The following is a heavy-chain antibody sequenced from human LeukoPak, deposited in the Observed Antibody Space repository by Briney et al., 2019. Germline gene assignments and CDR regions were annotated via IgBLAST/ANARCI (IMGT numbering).Heavy chain of an antibody. Sequence: ASVKVSCKVSGYTLTELSMHWVRQAPGQGLEWMGWISGYNGKTNYAQKLQGRVTMTTDTSTSTAYMELRSLTSDDTAVYYCARRRTPDAFDIWGQGTMVTVSS. J-gene: IGHJ3*02. V-gene: IGHV1-18*01. CDR1: GYTLTELS. D-gene: IGHD1-14*01. CDR2: ISGYNGKT. CDR3: ARRRTPDAFDI.